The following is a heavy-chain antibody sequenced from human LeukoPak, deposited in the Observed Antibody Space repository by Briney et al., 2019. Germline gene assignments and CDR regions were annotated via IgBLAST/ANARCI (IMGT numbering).Heavy chain of an antibody. V-gene: IGHV4-34*01. Sequence: SETLSLTCAVYGGSFSDYYWSWIRQPPGKGLEWIGEINHSGSTNYNPSLKSRVTISVDTSKNQFSLKLSSVTAAGTAVYYCATRYCSSTSCYSPPWGQGTLVTVSS. CDR2: INHSGST. D-gene: IGHD2-2*01. J-gene: IGHJ5*02. CDR3: ATRYCSSTSCYSPP. CDR1: GGSFSDYY.